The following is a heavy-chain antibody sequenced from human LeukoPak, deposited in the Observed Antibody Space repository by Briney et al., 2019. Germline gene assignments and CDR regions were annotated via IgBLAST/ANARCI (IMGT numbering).Heavy chain of an antibody. D-gene: IGHD3-9*01. CDR3: ARGRPQYDILTGYYQYYFDY. CDR1: GGTFSSYA. J-gene: IGHJ4*02. Sequence: SVKVSCKASGGTFSSYAISWVRQAPGQGLGWMGGIIPIFGTANYAQKFQGRVTVTADESTSTAYMELSSLRSEDTAVYYCARGRPQYDILTGYYQYYFDYWGQGTLVTVSS. CDR2: IIPIFGTA. V-gene: IGHV1-69*13.